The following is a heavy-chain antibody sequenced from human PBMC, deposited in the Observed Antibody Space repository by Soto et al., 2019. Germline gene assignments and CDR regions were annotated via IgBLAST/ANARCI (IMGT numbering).Heavy chain of an antibody. CDR1: GYTFTGYY. D-gene: IGHD3-10*01. CDR3: ARDSGYGGLVYGMDV. CDR2: INPNSGGT. V-gene: IGHV1-2*04. Sequence: QVQLVQSGAEVKKPGASVKVSCKASGYTFTGYYMHWVRQAPGQGLEWMGWINPNSGGTNYAQKFQGWVTMTRDTSISTAYMELSRLRSDDTPVYYCARDSGYGGLVYGMDVWGQGTTVTVSS. J-gene: IGHJ6*02.